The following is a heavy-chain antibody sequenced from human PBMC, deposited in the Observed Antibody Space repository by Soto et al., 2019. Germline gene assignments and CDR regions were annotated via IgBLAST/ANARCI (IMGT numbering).Heavy chain of an antibody. CDR2: IYYSGST. D-gene: IGHD3-3*01. V-gene: IGHV4-59*01. CDR3: ARETYYDFWSGYSPLSWFDP. J-gene: IGHJ5*02. Sequence: PSETPSLTCTVSGGSISSYYWSWIRQPPGKGLEWIGYIYYSGSTNYNPSLKSRVTISVDTSKNQFSLKLSSVTAADTAVYYCARETYYDFWSGYSPLSWFDPWGQGTLVTVSS. CDR1: GGSISSYY.